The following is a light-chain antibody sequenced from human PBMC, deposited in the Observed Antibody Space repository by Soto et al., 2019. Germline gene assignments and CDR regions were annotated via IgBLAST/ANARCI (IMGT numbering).Light chain of an antibody. CDR1: QSISSN. CDR2: GAS. V-gene: IGKV3-15*01. J-gene: IGKJ4*01. Sequence: EIVMTQSPATLSVSPGERATLSCRASQSISSNLAWYQHRPGQAPRLLIYGASTRATGIPARFSGSGSGTEFTLTIGSLQSEDFAVYYCQQYNDWPRSLTFGGGTKVDIK. CDR3: QQYNDWPRSLT.